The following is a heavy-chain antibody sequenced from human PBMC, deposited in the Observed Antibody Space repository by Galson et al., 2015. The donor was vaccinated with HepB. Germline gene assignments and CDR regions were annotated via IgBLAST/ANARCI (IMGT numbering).Heavy chain of an antibody. D-gene: IGHD3-3*01. CDR3: ARADDFWSGYRDAGTSRWFDS. V-gene: IGHV1-69*10. CDR1: GDSFSIYA. J-gene: IGHJ5*01. CDR2: ISPILGIP. Sequence: SVKVSCKASGDSFSIYAMSWVRQAPGQGLEWMGGISPILGIPNYAQKFQDRVTITADKSTGTALMELSSLRSEDTAVYYCARADDFWSGYRDAGTSRWFDSWGQGTLVIVSS.